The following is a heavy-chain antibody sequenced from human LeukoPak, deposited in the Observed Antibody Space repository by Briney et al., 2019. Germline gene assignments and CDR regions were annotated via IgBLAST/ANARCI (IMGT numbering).Heavy chain of an antibody. CDR3: AKQMTGYYSPFDY. V-gene: IGHV4-59*01. CDR1: GGSISSYY. CDR2: IYYSGST. Sequence: PSETLSLTCTVSGGSISSYYWSWIRQPPGKGLEWIGYIYYSGSTNYNPSLKSRVTISVDTSKNQFSLKLSSVTAADTAVYYCAKQMTGYYSPFDYWGQGTLVTVSS. D-gene: IGHD3-9*01. J-gene: IGHJ4*02.